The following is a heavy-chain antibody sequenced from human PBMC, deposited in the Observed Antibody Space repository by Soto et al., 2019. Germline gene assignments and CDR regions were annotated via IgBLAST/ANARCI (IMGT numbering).Heavy chain of an antibody. CDR2: IGPKSGAT. CDR3: GRGRSGEIVVFY. CDR1: GYTFTGYY. J-gene: IGHJ4*02. D-gene: IGHD5-12*01. V-gene: IGHV1-2*02. Sequence: QVQLVQSGAEVKESGASVKVSCKASGYTFTGYYIHWVRQAPGQGFEWVGEIGPKSGATRYAQKFQGRVTMTKDASITTVCMELSNLSPDDTAVYYCGRGRSGEIVVFYWGQGTLVTVHS.